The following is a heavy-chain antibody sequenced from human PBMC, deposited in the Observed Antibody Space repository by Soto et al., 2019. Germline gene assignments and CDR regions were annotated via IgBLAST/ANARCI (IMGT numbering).Heavy chain of an antibody. Sequence: GGSLRLSCAASGFTFSSYWMSWVRQAPGKGLEWVANIKQDGSEKYYVDSVKGRFTISRDNAKNSLYLQMNSLRAEDTCVNDRARGTFCSSWYQYWGQGTLVTVSS. CDR3: ARGTFCSSWYQY. CDR2: IKQDGSEK. CDR1: GFTFSSYW. J-gene: IGHJ4*02. V-gene: IGHV3-7*01. D-gene: IGHD6-13*01.